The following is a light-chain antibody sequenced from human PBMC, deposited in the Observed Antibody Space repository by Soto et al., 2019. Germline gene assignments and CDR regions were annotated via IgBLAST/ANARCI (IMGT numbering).Light chain of an antibody. J-gene: IGKJ1*01. CDR1: QSINSW. Sequence: DIQMTQSPSSLSASVGDTVTITCRASQSINSWLAWYQQRPGKAPKLLIYDASTLQNGVPSRFSCSGSGTRFTLTVSSLQPDDFATYYCQQYNRYSTFGQGTKVEIK. V-gene: IGKV1-5*01. CDR3: QQYNRYST. CDR2: DAS.